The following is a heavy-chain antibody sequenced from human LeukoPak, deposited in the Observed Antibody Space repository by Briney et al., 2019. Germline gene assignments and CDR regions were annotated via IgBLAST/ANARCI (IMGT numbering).Heavy chain of an antibody. D-gene: IGHD5-12*01. V-gene: IGHV3-30-3*01. Sequence: PEGSLRLSCAASGFTFSSYAMHWVRQAPGKGLEWVAVISYDGSNKYYADSVKGRFTISRDNSKNTLYLQMNSLRAEDTAVYYCARGDIVATRYYFDYWGQGTLVTVSS. CDR3: ARGDIVATRYYFDY. J-gene: IGHJ4*02. CDR2: ISYDGSNK. CDR1: GFTFSSYA.